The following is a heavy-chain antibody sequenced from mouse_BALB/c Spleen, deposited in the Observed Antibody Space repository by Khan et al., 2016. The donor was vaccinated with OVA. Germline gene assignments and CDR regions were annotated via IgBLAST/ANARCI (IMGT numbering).Heavy chain of an antibody. D-gene: IGHD1-1*01. CDR3: ARENYYGSTWYAMDY. CDR1: GYPFTSYW. V-gene: IGHV1S41*01. Sequence: DLVKPGASVKLSCKASGYPFTSYWINWIKQRPGQGLEWIGRIAPGSGSAYYNEMFKGKATLTVDTSSSTAYIQLSSLSSEDSAVYFCARENYYGSTWYAMDYWGQGTSVTVSS. CDR2: IAPGSGSA. J-gene: IGHJ4*01.